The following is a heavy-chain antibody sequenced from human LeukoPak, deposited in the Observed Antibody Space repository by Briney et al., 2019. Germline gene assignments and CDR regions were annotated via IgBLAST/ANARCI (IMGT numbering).Heavy chain of an antibody. CDR3: ARGAGSGYSYGYVFDY. V-gene: IGHV1-69*13. J-gene: IGHJ4*02. CDR2: IIPIFGTA. D-gene: IGHD5-18*01. Sequence: SVKVSCKASGGTFSSYAISWVRQAPGQGLEWMGGIIPIFGTANYAQKFQGRVTITADESTSTAYMELSSLRSEDTAVYYCARGAGSGYSYGYVFDYWGQGTLVTVSS. CDR1: GGTFSSYA.